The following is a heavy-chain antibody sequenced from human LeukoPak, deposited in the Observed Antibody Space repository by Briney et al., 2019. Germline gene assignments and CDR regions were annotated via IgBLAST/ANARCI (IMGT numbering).Heavy chain of an antibody. Sequence: GGSLRLSCAASGFTFSDYSMNWVRQAPGKGLEWVSFISSSSSTIYYADSVKGRFTISRDNAQNSVYLQMNSMRAEDTAVYYCARETRRGTNFDYWGQGTQVTVSS. J-gene: IGHJ4*02. CDR1: GFTFSDYS. CDR2: ISSSSSTI. CDR3: ARETRRGTNFDY. V-gene: IGHV3-48*01.